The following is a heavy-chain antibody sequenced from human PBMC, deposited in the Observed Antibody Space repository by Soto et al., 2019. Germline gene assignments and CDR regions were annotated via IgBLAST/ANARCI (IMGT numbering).Heavy chain of an antibody. V-gene: IGHV4-34*01. CDR3: ARCGYCSSTSCSPFDY. D-gene: IGHD2-2*01. J-gene: IGHJ4*02. CDR1: GGSFSGYY. CDR2: INHSGST. Sequence: SETLSLTCAVYGGSFSGYYWSWIRQPPGKGLEWIGEINHSGSTNYNPSLKSRVTISVDTSKNQFSLKLSSVTAADTAVYYCARCGYCSSTSCSPFDYWGQGTLVTVSS.